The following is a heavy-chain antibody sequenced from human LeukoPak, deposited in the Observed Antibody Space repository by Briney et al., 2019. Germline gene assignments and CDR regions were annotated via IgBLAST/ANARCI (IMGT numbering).Heavy chain of an antibody. D-gene: IGHD3-22*01. Sequence: GGSLTLSCAASGFTVSSYYMSWVRQAPGKGLEWVSVIYSGDTTYYADSVKGRFIISRDISKNTLFLQMDSLRAEDTAVYFCAREVDYYDSRAIAHGAFDIWGQGTMVTVS. CDR3: AREVDYYDSRAIAHGAFDI. V-gene: IGHV3-53*01. J-gene: IGHJ3*02. CDR2: IYSGDTT. CDR1: GFTVSSYY.